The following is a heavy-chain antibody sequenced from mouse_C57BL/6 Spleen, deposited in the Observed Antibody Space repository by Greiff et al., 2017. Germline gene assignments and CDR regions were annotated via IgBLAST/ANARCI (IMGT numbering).Heavy chain of an antibody. Sequence: EVQLVESGGGLVKPGGSLKLSCAASGFTFSSYAMSWVHQTPEKRLEWVATISDGGSYTYYPDNVKGRFTISRDNAKNNLYLQMSHLKSEDTAMYYCAREEGRDYFDYWGQGTTLTVSS. CDR3: AREEGRDYFDY. CDR2: ISDGGSYT. V-gene: IGHV5-4*01. J-gene: IGHJ2*01. CDR1: GFTFSSYA.